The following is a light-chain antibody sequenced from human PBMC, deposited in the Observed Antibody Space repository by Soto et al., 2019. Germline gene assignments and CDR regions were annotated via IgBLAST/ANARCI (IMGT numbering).Light chain of an antibody. CDR2: GAS. V-gene: IGKV3-11*01. CDR3: QRRCRWPPWT. Sequence: EVVLTQSPATLSLSPGERATLSCRASESVRTFVDWYQQKPGQAPRLLIYGASNRATGIPARFSGSGSVTDFTLTITDLEPGDFAVYYCQRRCRWPPWTFGQGTRVEIQ. J-gene: IGKJ1*01. CDR1: ESVRTF.